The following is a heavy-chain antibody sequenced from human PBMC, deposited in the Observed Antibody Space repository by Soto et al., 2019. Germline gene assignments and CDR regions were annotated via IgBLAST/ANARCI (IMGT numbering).Heavy chain of an antibody. CDR3: AAKGGDGYNYYYYYGMDV. D-gene: IGHD3-16*01. CDR1: GFTFSSYA. CDR2: ISGSGGST. J-gene: IGHJ6*02. Sequence: GGSLRLSCAASGFTFSSYAMSWVRQAPGKGLEWVSAISGSGGSTYYADSVKGRFTISRDSSKNTLYLQMNSLRAEDTAVYYCAAKGGDGYNYYYYYGMDVWGQGTTVTVSS. V-gene: IGHV3-23*01.